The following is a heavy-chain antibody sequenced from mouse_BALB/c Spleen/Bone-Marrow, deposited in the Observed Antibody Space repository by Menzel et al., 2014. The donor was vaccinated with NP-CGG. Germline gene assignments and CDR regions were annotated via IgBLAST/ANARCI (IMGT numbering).Heavy chain of an antibody. Sequence: EVQLVESGGGLVQPGGSMKLSCVASGFTFSKNWMNWVRQSPEKGLEWVAEIRLESNNYAKHYAESVKGRFTISRDDSKSSVYLQMNNLRAEDTGIYYCTRRTAATRASYFDYWGQGTTLTVSS. CDR3: TRRTAATRASYFDY. CDR1: GFTFSKNW. D-gene: IGHD1-2*01. V-gene: IGHV6-6*02. J-gene: IGHJ2*01. CDR2: IRLESNNYAK.